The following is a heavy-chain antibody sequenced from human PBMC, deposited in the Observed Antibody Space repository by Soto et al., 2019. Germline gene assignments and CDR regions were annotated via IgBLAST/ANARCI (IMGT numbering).Heavy chain of an antibody. V-gene: IGHV4-59*08. Sequence: QVQLQESGPGLVKPSETLSLTCAVSGASIRSDYWSWIRQIPGRGLEWIGYIYDRERTNYNPSLRSGVTISADTSKNQLSLKVRSVTAADTAVYYCARQWDYWGQGILVTVSS. J-gene: IGHJ4*02. CDR3: ARQWDY. CDR1: GASIRSDY. CDR2: IYDRERT.